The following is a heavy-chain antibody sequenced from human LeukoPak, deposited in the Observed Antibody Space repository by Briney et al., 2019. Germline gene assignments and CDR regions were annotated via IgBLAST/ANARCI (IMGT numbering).Heavy chain of an antibody. D-gene: IGHD4-17*01. Sequence: SETLSLTCTVSGGSISSYYWSWIRQPPGKGLEWIGYIYYSGSTNYNPSLKSRVTISVDTSKNQFSLKLSSVTAADTAVYYCARVGIGYGTVTTRGTKDYYYDYMDVWGKGTTVTVSS. CDR3: ARVGIGYGTVTTRGTKDYYYDYMDV. CDR2: IYYSGST. J-gene: IGHJ6*03. V-gene: IGHV4-59*01. CDR1: GGSISSYY.